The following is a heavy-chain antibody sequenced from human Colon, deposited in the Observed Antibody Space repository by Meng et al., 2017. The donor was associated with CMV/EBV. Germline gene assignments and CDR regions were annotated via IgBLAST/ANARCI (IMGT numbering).Heavy chain of an antibody. V-gene: IGHV3-53*01. Sequence: GGSLRLSCAASGFTVTDNYMTWVRQAPGKGLECVSLIYAGDNTFYADSVKGRFTISRDKSKNTLYLQMNNLRPDDTAIYYCARGPKSLLSGWHMEDWGQGTVVTV. J-gene: IGHJ4*02. CDR2: IYAGDNT. CDR3: ARGPKSLLSGWHMED. CDR1: GFTVTDNY. D-gene: IGHD6-19*01.